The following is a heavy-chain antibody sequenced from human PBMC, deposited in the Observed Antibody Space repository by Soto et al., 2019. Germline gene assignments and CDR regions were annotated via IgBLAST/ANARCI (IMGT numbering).Heavy chain of an antibody. J-gene: IGHJ4*02. D-gene: IGHD5-12*01. CDR3: ARGVAPFDY. Sequence: GGSLRLSCAASGFTFTTYAMHWVRQAPGKGLEWVALFWHDGTKIYYADSVRGRFTVSRDNSRNTLYLVMSSLRAEDTAVYYCARGVAPFDYWGRGTQVTVSS. CDR1: GFTFTTYA. V-gene: IGHV3-33*01. CDR2: FWHDGTKI.